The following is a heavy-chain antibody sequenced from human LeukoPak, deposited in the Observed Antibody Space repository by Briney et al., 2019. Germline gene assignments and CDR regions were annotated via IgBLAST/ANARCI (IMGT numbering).Heavy chain of an antibody. CDR3: ANRYYDSSPFDP. J-gene: IGHJ5*02. Sequence: PGGSLRLSCAASGFTFSSYAMSSVRQAPGKGLEWVAAITTSGGSTNYADSVKGRFTISRDSSKSTLYLQMNSLRAEDTALYYCANRYYDSSPFDPWGQGTLVTVSS. D-gene: IGHD3-22*01. CDR1: GFTFSSYA. CDR2: ITTSGGST. V-gene: IGHV3-23*01.